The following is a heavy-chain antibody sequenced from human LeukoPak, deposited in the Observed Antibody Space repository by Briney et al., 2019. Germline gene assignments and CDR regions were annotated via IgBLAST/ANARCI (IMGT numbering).Heavy chain of an antibody. CDR2: IYYSGST. J-gene: IGHJ4*02. Sequence: SETLSLTCTVSGGSISSSSYYWGWIRQPPGKGLEWIGSIYYSGSTYYNPSLKSRVTISVDTSKNQFSLKLSSVTAADTAVYYCARSPHYGSGSYPFDYWGQGTLVTVSP. CDR3: ARSPHYGSGSYPFDY. CDR1: GGSISSSSYY. V-gene: IGHV4-39*01. D-gene: IGHD3-10*01.